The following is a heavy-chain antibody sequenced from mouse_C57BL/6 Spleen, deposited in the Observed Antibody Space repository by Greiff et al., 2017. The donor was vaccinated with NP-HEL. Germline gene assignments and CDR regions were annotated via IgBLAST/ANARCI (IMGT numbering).Heavy chain of an antibody. V-gene: IGHV1-69*01. D-gene: IGHD3-2*02. J-gene: IGHJ4*01. CDR2: IDPSDSYT. CDR3: ARTAQATNYAMDY. Sequence: QVQLQQPGAELVMPGASVKLSCKASGYTFTSYWMHWVKQRPGQGLEWIGEIDPSDSYTNYNQKFKGKSTLTVDKSSSTAYMQLSSLTSEDSVVYYCARTAQATNYAMDYWGQGTSVTVSS. CDR1: GYTFTSYW.